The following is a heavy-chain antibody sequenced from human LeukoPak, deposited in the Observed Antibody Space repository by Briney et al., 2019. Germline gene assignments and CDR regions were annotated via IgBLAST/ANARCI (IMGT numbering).Heavy chain of an antibody. CDR2: IYYSGST. V-gene: IGHV4-59*01. CDR1: GGSISDYY. D-gene: IGHD2-15*01. Sequence: SETLSLTCTVSGGSISDYYWTWIRQPPGKGLEWIGYIYYSGSTNYNPSLKSRVTISVDTSKNQFSLKLSSVTAAGTAVYYCARSRRGYCSGGSCLNWFDPWGQGTLVTVSS. CDR3: ARSRRGYCSGGSCLNWFDP. J-gene: IGHJ5*02.